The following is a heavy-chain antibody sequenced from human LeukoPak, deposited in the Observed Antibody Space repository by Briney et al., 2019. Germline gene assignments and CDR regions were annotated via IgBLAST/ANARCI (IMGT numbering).Heavy chain of an antibody. CDR2: IYPGGSDT. Sequence: GESLKISCKGSGYSFTSYWIGWVRQMPGKGLEWMGIIYPGGSDTRYSPSFQGQVTISADKSISTAYLQWSSLKASDTAMYYCARRAAAAGTKGHKWYYGMDVWGQGTTVTVSS. D-gene: IGHD6-13*01. CDR3: ARRAAAAGTKGHKWYYGMDV. J-gene: IGHJ6*02. CDR1: GYSFTSYW. V-gene: IGHV5-51*01.